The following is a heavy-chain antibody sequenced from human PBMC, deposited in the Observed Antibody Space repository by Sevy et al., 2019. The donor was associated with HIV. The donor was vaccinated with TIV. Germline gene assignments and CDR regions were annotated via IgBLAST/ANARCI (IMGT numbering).Heavy chain of an antibody. Sequence: GGSLRLSCAASGFRFSNFWMSWVRQAPGKGLEWVANINEDGVVKYYADSVKGRFIISRDTANDSLYVQMFSLRAEDTAVYYCAKIGKRGWDFDSWGQGTRVTVSS. CDR1: GFRFSNFW. V-gene: IGHV3-7*01. D-gene: IGHD6-19*01. CDR2: INEDGVVK. J-gene: IGHJ4*02. CDR3: AKIGKRGWDFDS.